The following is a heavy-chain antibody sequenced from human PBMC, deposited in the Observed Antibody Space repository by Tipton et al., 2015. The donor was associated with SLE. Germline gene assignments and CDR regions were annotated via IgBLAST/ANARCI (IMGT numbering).Heavy chain of an antibody. J-gene: IGHJ4*02. CDR2: IYYSGST. Sequence: TLSLTCTVSGGSISSYYWSWIRQPPGKGLEWIGYIYYSGSTNYNPSLKSRVTISVDTSNNHFSLKLSSVTAADTAVYYCARDRDDSSGYYYAYWGQGTLVTVSS. CDR1: GGSISSYY. D-gene: IGHD3-22*01. V-gene: IGHV4-59*01. CDR3: ARDRDDSSGYYYAY.